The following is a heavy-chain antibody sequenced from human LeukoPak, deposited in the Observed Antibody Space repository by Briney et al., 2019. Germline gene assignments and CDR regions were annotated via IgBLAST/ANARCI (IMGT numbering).Heavy chain of an antibody. D-gene: IGHD3-3*01. V-gene: IGHV4-59*01. Sequence: PSETLSLTCTVSGGSISSYYWSWIRQPPGKGLEWIGYIYYSGSTNYNPSLKSRVTISVDTSKNQFSLKLSSVTAADTAVYYCARWGYYDFWSGDDYWGQGTLVTVSS. CDR3: ARWGYYDFWSGDDY. J-gene: IGHJ4*02. CDR1: GGSISSYY. CDR2: IYYSGST.